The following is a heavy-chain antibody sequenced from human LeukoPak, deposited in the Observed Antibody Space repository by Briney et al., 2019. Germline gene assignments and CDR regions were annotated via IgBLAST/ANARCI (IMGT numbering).Heavy chain of an antibody. D-gene: IGHD3-3*01. CDR2: IIPIFGTA. V-gene: IGHV1-69*13. CDR3: ATVNPGEREWLLRFDY. J-gene: IGHJ4*02. CDR1: GYTFTSYA. Sequence: GASVKVSCKASGYTFTSYAISWVRQAPGQGLEWMGGIIPIFGTANYAQKFQGRVTITADESTSTAYMELSSLRSEDTAVYYCATVNPGEREWLLRFDYWGQGTLVTVSS.